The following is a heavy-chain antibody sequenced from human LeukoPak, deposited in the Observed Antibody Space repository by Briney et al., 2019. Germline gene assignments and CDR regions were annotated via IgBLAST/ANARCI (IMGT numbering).Heavy chain of an antibody. CDR3: ARHSPTRLRVGYYYGMDV. Sequence: PSETLSLTCTVSGGSISSYYWSWIRQPPGKGLEWIGYIYYSGSTNYNPSLKSRVTISVDTSKNQYSLKLSSVTAADTAVYYCARHSPTRLRVGYYYGMDVWGQGTTVTVSS. CDR1: GGSISSYY. V-gene: IGHV4-59*08. J-gene: IGHJ6*02. CDR2: IYYSGST. D-gene: IGHD1-26*01.